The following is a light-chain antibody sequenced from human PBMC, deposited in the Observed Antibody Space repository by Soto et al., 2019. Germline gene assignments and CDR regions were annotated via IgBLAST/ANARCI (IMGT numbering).Light chain of an antibody. CDR2: AAS. CDR1: QGINNE. J-gene: IGKJ1*01. CDR3: LHDYNYPRT. V-gene: IGKV1-6*01. Sequence: AIQMTQSPSSLSASVGDSVTMTCRASQGINNELAWYQQKPGKAPKLLIYAASNLHSGVPSRFSGSGSGTDFALTISSLQPEDFATYFCLHDYNYPRTFGQGTKVE.